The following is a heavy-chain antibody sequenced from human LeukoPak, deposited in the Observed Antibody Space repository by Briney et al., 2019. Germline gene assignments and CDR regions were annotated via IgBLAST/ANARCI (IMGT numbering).Heavy chain of an antibody. CDR2: INGYGSIT. V-gene: IGHV3-74*01. CDR1: GFTFEAYW. CDR3: ARDDPTVTTGPPVGS. D-gene: IGHD4-17*01. J-gene: IGHJ4*02. Sequence: GGSLRLSCAASGFTFEAYWMHWVRQAPGKGLEWVSCINGYGSITNYADSVKGRFTISRDNAKNTLYLQMNSLRVEDTAVYYCARDDPTVTTGPPVGSWGQGTLVTVSS.